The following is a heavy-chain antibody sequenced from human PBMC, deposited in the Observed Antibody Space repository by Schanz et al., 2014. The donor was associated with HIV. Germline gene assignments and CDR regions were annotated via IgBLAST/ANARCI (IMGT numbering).Heavy chain of an antibody. CDR1: GGSINSGGYY. J-gene: IGHJ5*02. CDR3: ARGGILLLRGVSNWFDP. Sequence: QVQLQESGPGLVKPSQTLSLTCSVSGGSINSGGYYWSWIRQPPGKGLEWIGYIYYSGSTYYNPSLKSRLIISLDTFQNQFSLELSSETAADTAVYYCARGGILLLRGVSNWFDPWGQGTLVIVSS. CDR2: IYYSGST. D-gene: IGHD3-10*01. V-gene: IGHV4-31*03.